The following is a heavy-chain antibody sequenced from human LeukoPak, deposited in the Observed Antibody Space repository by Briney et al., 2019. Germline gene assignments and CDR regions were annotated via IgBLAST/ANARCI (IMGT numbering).Heavy chain of an antibody. V-gene: IGHV3-11*04. J-gene: IGHJ4*02. CDR3: TRDHNYAFDY. CDR1: GFTLSDYS. D-gene: IGHD5-18*01. Sequence: PGGSLRLSCAASGFTLSDYSMNWVRQAPGKGLEWVSYIGLSSGARYYADSVKGRFSISSDNAKNSLSLQMNSLRADDTAVYYCTRDHNYAFDYWGQGILVTVSS. CDR2: IGLSSGAR.